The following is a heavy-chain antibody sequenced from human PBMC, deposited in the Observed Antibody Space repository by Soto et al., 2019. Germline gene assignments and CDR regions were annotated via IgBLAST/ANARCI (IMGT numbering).Heavy chain of an antibody. V-gene: IGHV4-31*03. J-gene: IGHJ3*01. CDR3: ARVRGDV. CDR2: IYYTGTT. Sequence: PSEPMSLTCTVSGGSIISGGHYWTWVRQHPGKGLEWMGYIYYTGTTSYNPSLESRLTMSVDTSKNQFSLRLDSVTAADTAVYSGARVRGDV. CDR1: GGSIISGGHY.